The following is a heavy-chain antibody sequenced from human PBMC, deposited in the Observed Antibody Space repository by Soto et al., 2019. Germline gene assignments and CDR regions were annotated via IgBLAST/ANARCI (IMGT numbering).Heavy chain of an antibody. J-gene: IGHJ3*02. D-gene: IGHD3-22*01. CDR1: GGTFSSYA. CDR3: ARRRDYDSSGYWDVDI. V-gene: IGHV1-69*01. CDR2: IIPIFGTA. Sequence: QVQLVQSGAEMKKPGSSVKVSCKASGGTFSSYAISWVRQAPGQGLEWMGGIIPIFGTANYAQKFQGRVTITADESTSTAYMELSSLRSDDTAVYYCARRRDYDSSGYWDVDIWGQGTMVTVSS.